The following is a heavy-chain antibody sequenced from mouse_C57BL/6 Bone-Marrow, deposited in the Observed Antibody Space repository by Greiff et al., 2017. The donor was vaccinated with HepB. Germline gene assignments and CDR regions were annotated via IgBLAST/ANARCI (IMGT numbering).Heavy chain of an antibody. D-gene: IGHD2-5*01. J-gene: IGHJ4*01. Sequence: VQLQQSGAELVKPGASVKISCKASGYTFTDYYINWVKQRPGQGLEWIGKIGPGSGSTYYNEKFKGKATLTADKASSTAYMQLSSLTSEDSAVYFCARRHSNYEDYAMDYWGQGTSVTVSS. CDR3: ARRHSNYEDYAMDY. CDR1: GYTFTDYY. CDR2: IGPGSGST. V-gene: IGHV1-77*01.